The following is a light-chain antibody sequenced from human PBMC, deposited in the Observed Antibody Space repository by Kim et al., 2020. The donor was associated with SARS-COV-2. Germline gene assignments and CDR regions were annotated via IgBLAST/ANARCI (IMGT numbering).Light chain of an antibody. CDR1: KLGDKN. Sequence: SSELTQPPSVSVSAGQTASITCSGDKLGDKNVCWYHQRPGQSPLMVIYEDSKRPSGIPERLSGSNSGNTATLTIFGTQAMDEGDYYCQAWDGITVIFGGGTQLTVL. J-gene: IGLJ2*01. V-gene: IGLV3-1*01. CDR3: QAWDGITVI. CDR2: EDS.